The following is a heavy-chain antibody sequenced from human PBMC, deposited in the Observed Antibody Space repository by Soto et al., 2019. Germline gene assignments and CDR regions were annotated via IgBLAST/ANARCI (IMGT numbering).Heavy chain of an antibody. CDR3: ARVGVLKNSGWYSDYYYGMDV. J-gene: IGHJ6*02. Sequence: EASVKVSCKASGYTFTGYYMHWVRQAPGQGLEWMGWINPDSGGTNYAQKFQGWVTMTRDTSISTAYMELSRLRSDDTAVYYCARVGVLKNSGWYSDYYYGMDVWGQGTTVTVSS. CDR2: INPDSGGT. V-gene: IGHV1-2*04. D-gene: IGHD6-19*01. CDR1: GYTFTGYY.